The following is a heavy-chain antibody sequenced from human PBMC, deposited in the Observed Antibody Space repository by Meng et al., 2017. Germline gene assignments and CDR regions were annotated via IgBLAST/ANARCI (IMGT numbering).Heavy chain of an antibody. CDR3: ARDCSGGSCYSVGV. V-gene: IGHV4-61*01. CDR2: IYYSGST. CDR1: VGSVSSGSYY. Sequence: QVQLQVSGPGRVRPSETLSFTCTVSVGSVSSGSYYWSWIRQPPGKGLEWIGYIYYSGSTNYNPSLKSRVTISVDTSKNQFSLKLSSVTAADTAVYYCARDCSGGSCYSVGVWGQGTLVTVSS. D-gene: IGHD2-15*01. J-gene: IGHJ4*02.